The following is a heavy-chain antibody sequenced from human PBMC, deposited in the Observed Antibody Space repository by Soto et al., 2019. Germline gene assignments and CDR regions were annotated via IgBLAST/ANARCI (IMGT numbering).Heavy chain of an antibody. CDR3: ARLDIVVVAITSGYMDV. Sequence: PSETLSLTCAVYGGSFSGYYWSWIRQPPGKGLEWIGEINHSGSTNYNPSLKSRVTISVDTSKNQFSLKLSSVTAADTAVYYCARLDIVVVAITSGYMDVWGKGTTVTVSS. V-gene: IGHV4-34*01. D-gene: IGHD2-15*01. CDR2: INHSGST. CDR1: GGSFSGYY. J-gene: IGHJ6*03.